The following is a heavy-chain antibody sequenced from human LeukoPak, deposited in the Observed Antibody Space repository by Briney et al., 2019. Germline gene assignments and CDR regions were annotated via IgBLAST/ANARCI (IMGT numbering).Heavy chain of an antibody. J-gene: IGHJ6*04. CDR1: GFTFSDYY. Sequence: GGSLRLSCAASGFTFSDYYMSWIRQAPGKGLEWVSYISSSSYTNYADSVKGRFTISRDNAKNSLYLQMNSLRAEDTAVYYCARDQKYYDILTGYYPLVDYGMDVWGKGTTVTVSS. CDR2: ISSSSYT. D-gene: IGHD3-9*01. CDR3: ARDQKYYDILTGYYPLVDYGMDV. V-gene: IGHV3-11*06.